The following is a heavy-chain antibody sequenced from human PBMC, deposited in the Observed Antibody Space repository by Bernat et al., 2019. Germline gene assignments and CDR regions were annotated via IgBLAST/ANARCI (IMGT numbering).Heavy chain of an antibody. Sequence: EVKLVESGGGLIQPGGSLRLSCAASGFTFSGDWMHWVRQVPGKGLVWVSRINGDGTITDYADSVESRFTISRDDAKNTLYLQMNSRRVEDTAVYYCVRSVSGAAGFFDYWGPGSLVTVSS. CDR2: INGDGTIT. D-gene: IGHD5/OR15-5a*01. CDR1: GFTFSGDW. V-gene: IGHV3-74*01. J-gene: IGHJ4*02. CDR3: VRSVSGAAGFFDY.